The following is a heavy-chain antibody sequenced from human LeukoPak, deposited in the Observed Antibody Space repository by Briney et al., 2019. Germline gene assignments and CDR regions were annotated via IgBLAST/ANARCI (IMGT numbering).Heavy chain of an antibody. CDR1: AYNFANYW. D-gene: IGHD4-23*01. CDR3: ARDQSGGSTFWYFDL. J-gene: IGHJ2*01. Sequence: GESLKIPCKGSAYNFANYWISWVRQMPGKGLEWMGRIDPSDSYTDYSPSFQGHVTLSVDKSNNTAYLQWSGLKASDTATYYCARDQSGGSTFWYFDLWGRGTLVTVSS. CDR2: IDPSDSYT. V-gene: IGHV5-10-1*01.